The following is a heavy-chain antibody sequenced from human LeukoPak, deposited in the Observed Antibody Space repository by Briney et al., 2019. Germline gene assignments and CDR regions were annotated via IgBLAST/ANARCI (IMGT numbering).Heavy chain of an antibody. CDR2: ISSSSSYI. Sequence: GGSLRLSCAASGFTFSSYSMNWVRQAPGKGLEWVSSISSSSSYIYYADSVKGRFTISRDNAKNSLYLQMNSLRAEDTAVYYCARARAAAGTSYYYGMDVWGQGTTVTVSS. CDR1: GFTFSSYS. D-gene: IGHD6-13*01. CDR3: ARARAAAGTSYYYGMDV. J-gene: IGHJ6*02. V-gene: IGHV3-21*01.